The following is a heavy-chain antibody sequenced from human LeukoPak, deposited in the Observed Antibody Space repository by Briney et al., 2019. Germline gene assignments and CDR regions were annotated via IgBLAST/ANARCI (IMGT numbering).Heavy chain of an antibody. CDR1: GYTFTSYG. J-gene: IGHJ5*02. CDR3: ARDLGSGSYIPRNWFDP. D-gene: IGHD1-26*01. V-gene: IGHV1-18*01. CDR2: ISAYSGNT. Sequence: ASVKVSCKASGYTFTSYGISWVRQAPGQGLEWMGWISAYSGNTNYAQKLQGRVTMTTDTSTSTAYMELRSLRSDDTAVYYCARDLGSGSYIPRNWFDPWGQGTLVTVSS.